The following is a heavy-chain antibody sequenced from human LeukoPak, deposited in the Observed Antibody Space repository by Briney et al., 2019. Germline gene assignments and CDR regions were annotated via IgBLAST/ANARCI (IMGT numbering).Heavy chain of an antibody. Sequence: GGSLRLSCAASGFTFSSYSMNWVRQAPGKGLEWVSSISSSSSYIYYADSVKGRLTISRDNAKNSLYLQMNSLRAEDTAVYYCARYSGSYSGPDYWGQGTLVTVSS. CDR2: ISSSSSYI. J-gene: IGHJ4*02. CDR3: ARYSGSYSGPDY. CDR1: GFTFSSYS. V-gene: IGHV3-21*01. D-gene: IGHD1-26*01.